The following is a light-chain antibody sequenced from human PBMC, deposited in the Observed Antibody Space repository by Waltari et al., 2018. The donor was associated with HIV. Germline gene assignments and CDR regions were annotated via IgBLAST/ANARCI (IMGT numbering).Light chain of an antibody. Sequence: EIALTQSPAHLSVSPGERATLSCSASQSVSSNLACYQQKPGQAPRPLIYGASTRATGIPARFSGSGSGTEFTLTISSLQSEDFAVYYCQQYNNWPRTFGQGTKVEIK. CDR1: QSVSSN. J-gene: IGKJ1*01. CDR2: GAS. V-gene: IGKV3-15*01. CDR3: QQYNNWPRT.